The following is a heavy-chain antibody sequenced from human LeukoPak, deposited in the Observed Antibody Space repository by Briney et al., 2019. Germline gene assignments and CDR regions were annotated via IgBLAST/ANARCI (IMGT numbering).Heavy chain of an antibody. D-gene: IGHD1-26*01. J-gene: IGHJ4*02. CDR3: AFQQIVGATYPLDY. CDR1: GYTLTSYA. CDR2: INAGNGNT. V-gene: IGHV1-3*01. Sequence: ASVKVSCKASGYTLTSYAMHWVRQAPGQRLEWMGWINAGNGNTKYSQKFQGRVTITRDTSASTAYMELSSLRSEDTAVYYCAFQQIVGATYPLDYWGQGTLVTVSS.